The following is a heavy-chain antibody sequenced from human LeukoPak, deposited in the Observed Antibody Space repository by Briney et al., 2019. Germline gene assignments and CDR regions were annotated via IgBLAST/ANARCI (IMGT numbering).Heavy chain of an antibody. Sequence: GASVKVSCKASGYTLTGYYMRWVRQAPGQGLEWMGWINPKNVGTTYAQKFQGRVTMTRDTSISTVYMELSRLGSDDTAVYYCAREASGGSYYAYWGQGTLVTVSA. CDR1: GYTLTGYY. CDR3: AREASGGSYYAY. CDR2: INPKNVGT. V-gene: IGHV1-2*02. D-gene: IGHD1-26*01. J-gene: IGHJ4*02.